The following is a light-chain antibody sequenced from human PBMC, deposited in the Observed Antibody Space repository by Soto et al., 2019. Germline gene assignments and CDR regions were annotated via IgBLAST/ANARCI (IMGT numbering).Light chain of an antibody. CDR2: KAS. CDR1: QGINRF. J-gene: IGKJ4*01. Sequence: DIQLTQSPSFLSASVVDRVTITGRASQGINRFLAWYQQKPGKAPKLLIYKASSLERGVPSRFSGSGSGTEFTLTISSVRPDDFATYYCQQYISYPITFGGGTKVDIK. V-gene: IGKV1-5*03. CDR3: QQYISYPIT.